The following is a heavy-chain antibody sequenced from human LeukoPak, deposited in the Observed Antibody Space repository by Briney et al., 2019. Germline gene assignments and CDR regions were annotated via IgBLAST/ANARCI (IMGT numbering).Heavy chain of an antibody. D-gene: IGHD4-17*01. Sequence: GGSLRLSCAASGFTFSSYWMSWVRQAPGKGLEWVANIKQDGSEKYYVDSVKGRFTISRDNAKNSLYLQMNSLKTEDTAVYYCTRPSYGDAPFVDHWGQGTLVTVSS. J-gene: IGHJ4*02. CDR1: GFTFSSYW. V-gene: IGHV3-7*03. CDR2: IKQDGSEK. CDR3: TRPSYGDAPFVDH.